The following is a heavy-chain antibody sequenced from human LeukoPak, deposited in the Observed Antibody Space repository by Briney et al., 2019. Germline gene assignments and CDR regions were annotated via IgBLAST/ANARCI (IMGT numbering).Heavy chain of an antibody. Sequence: SVKVSCKASGGTFSSYTISWVRQAPGQGREWMGMIIPILGIANYAQKFQGRVSITADKSTSTAYMELRSLRSEDTAVYYCARNGGDYWGQGTLVTVSS. CDR3: ARNGGDY. CDR2: IIPILGIA. V-gene: IGHV1-69*02. J-gene: IGHJ4*02. CDR1: GGTFSSYT.